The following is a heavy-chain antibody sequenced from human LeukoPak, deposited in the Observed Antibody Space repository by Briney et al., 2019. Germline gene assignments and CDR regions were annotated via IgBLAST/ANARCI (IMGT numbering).Heavy chain of an antibody. D-gene: IGHD1-26*01. Sequence: SVTVSCKASGYTFTSYDINWVRHATRQGLEWMGWMNPNSGNTVYAQKFQGRVTMTRNTSISTAYMELSSLRSEDTAVYYCAVPEGSAPGFDYWGQGTLVTVSS. J-gene: IGHJ4*02. CDR3: AVPEGSAPGFDY. CDR2: MNPNSGNT. CDR1: GYTFTSYD. V-gene: IGHV1-8*01.